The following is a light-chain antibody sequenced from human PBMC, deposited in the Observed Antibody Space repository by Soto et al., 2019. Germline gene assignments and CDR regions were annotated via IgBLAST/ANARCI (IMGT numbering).Light chain of an antibody. J-gene: IGLJ1*01. CDR3: QTWGTGIRV. CDR1: SWRSSYA. V-gene: IGLV4-69*01. Sequence: QPVLTQSPSASASLGASVKLTCTLSSWRSSYAIAWHQQQPEKGPRYLMKLNSDGSHSKGDGIPDRFSGSSSGAERYLTISSLQSEDEADYYCQTWGTGIRVFGTGTKVTVL. CDR2: LNSDGSH.